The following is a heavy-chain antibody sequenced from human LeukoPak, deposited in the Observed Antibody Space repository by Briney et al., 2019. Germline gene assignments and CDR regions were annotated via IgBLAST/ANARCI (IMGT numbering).Heavy chain of an antibody. CDR1: GFTFCSFA. Sequence: GRSLRLSCAASGFTFCSFAMHWVRQAPGKGLEWVAFIRYDGGNKYYADSVKGRFTISRDNSKNTLYLQMNSLRAEDTAVYYCAKGSIVGATSWFGDAFDIWGQGTMVTVSS. D-gene: IGHD1-26*01. CDR3: AKGSIVGATSWFGDAFDI. J-gene: IGHJ3*02. CDR2: IRYDGGNK. V-gene: IGHV3-30*02.